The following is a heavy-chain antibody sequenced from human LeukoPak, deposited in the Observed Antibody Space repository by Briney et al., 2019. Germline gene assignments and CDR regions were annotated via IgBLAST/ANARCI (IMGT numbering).Heavy chain of an antibody. CDR2: MNPNSGNR. CDR1: GYTFTSYD. D-gene: IGHD3/OR15-3a*01. J-gene: IGHJ6*03. Sequence: ASVKVSGKASGYTFTSYDINWVRQATGQGLEWMGWMNPNSGNRGYAQKFQGRVTMTRNTSISTAYMELSSLRSEDTAVYYCAGVTRWTTTISPWLSYYYMDVWGKGTTVTISS. CDR3: AGVTRWTTTISPWLSYYYMDV. V-gene: IGHV1-8*01.